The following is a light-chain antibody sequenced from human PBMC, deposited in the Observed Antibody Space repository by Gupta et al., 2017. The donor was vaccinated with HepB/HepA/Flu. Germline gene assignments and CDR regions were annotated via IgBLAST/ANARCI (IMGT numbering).Light chain of an antibody. J-gene: IGLJ2*01. CDR3: QAEDTSNDVV. V-gene: IGLV3-1*01. Sequence: SSELTKPPSVSVSPGQTASITCSGDKLGDKYACWYQQKPAQSPVLVISQDSKRPSGIPERFSASNAGNTATLTISGTAEVEEADYYCQAEDTSNDVVFGGGTKLTVL. CDR2: QDS. CDR1: KLGDKY.